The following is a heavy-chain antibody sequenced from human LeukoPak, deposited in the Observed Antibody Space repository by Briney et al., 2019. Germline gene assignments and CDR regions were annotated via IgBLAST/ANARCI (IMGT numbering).Heavy chain of an antibody. CDR3: ARQPKYYGDYYFDY. Sequence: SETLSLTCTVSGGSISSYYWSWIRQSPGKGLEWIGYIYYSGSTNYNPSLKSRVTISVDTSKNQFSLKLSSVTAADTAVYYCARQPKYYGDYYFDYWGQGTLVTVSS. CDR1: GGSISSYY. D-gene: IGHD4-17*01. V-gene: IGHV4-59*08. J-gene: IGHJ4*02. CDR2: IYYSGST.